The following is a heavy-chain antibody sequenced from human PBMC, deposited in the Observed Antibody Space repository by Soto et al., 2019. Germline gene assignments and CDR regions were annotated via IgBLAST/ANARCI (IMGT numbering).Heavy chain of an antibody. CDR2: ISKSSDTI. J-gene: IGHJ6*02. Sequence: RQAPGKGLECVSYISKSSDTIHYADSVKGRFTISRDNAKNSLFLQVNSLRDEDTAVYYCARETRYTYVQYSYYYCAMDVWGQGTTLTVSS. CDR3: ARETRYTYVQYSYYYCAMDV. V-gene: IGHV3-48*02. D-gene: IGHD3-10*02.